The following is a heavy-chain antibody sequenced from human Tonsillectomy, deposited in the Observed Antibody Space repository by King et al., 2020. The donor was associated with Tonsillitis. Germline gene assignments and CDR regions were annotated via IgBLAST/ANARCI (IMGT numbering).Heavy chain of an antibody. J-gene: IGHJ4*02. CDR2: IHYDGSIR. Sequence: VQLVESGGGVVQPGGSLRLSCAASGFTFSSYGMHWVRQAPGKGLEWVAFIHYDGSIRYYADSVKGLFTISRDNSKNTLDLQLNSLRGEDTAVYYCAKDRAAGIVDYCGQRTLVTVSS. CDR3: AKDRAAGIVDY. CDR1: GFTFSSYG. V-gene: IGHV3-30*02. D-gene: IGHD6-13*01.